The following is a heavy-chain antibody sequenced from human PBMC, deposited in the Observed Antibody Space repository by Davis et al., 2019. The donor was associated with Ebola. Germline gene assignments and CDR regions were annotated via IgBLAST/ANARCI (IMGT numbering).Heavy chain of an antibody. CDR1: GYSISSGYY. Sequence: SETLSLTCTVSGYSISSGYYWCWIRQPPGKGLEWIGSIYHSGSTYYNPSLKSRVTISVDTSKNQFSLKLSSVTAADTAVYYCARVYYDILTGLTLFDYWGQGTLVTVSS. V-gene: IGHV4-38-2*02. J-gene: IGHJ4*02. D-gene: IGHD3-9*01. CDR3: ARVYYDILTGLTLFDY. CDR2: IYHSGST.